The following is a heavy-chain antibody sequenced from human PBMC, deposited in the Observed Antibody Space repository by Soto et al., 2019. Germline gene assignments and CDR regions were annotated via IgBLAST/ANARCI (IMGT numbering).Heavy chain of an antibody. D-gene: IGHD2-2*01. CDR1: GGSFSGYY. CDR3: ARGEDIVVVPAAVNGMDV. J-gene: IGHJ6*02. Sequence: SETLSLTCAVYGGSFSGYYWSWIRQPPGKGLEWIGEINHSGSTNYNPSLKSRVTISVDTSKNQFSLKLSSVTAADTAVYYCARGEDIVVVPAAVNGMDVWGQGTTVTVSS. CDR2: INHSGST. V-gene: IGHV4-34*01.